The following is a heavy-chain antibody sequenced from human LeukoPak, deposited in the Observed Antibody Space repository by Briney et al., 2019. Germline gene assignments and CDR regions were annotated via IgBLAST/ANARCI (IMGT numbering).Heavy chain of an antibody. CDR3: ARDPGYSGSYLATYYFDY. D-gene: IGHD1-26*01. V-gene: IGHV3-30*03. CDR2: ISYDGSNK. J-gene: IGHJ4*02. Sequence: GGSLRLSCAASGFTFSSYGMHWVRQAPGKGLEWVAVISYDGSNKYYADSVKGRFTISRDNSKNTLYLQMNSLRAEDTAVYYCARDPGYSGSYLATYYFDYWGQGTLVTVSS. CDR1: GFTFSSYG.